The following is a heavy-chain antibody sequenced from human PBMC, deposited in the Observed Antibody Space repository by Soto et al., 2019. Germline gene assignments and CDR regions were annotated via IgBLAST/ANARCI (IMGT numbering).Heavy chain of an antibody. CDR3: ARRPSEDYYDSSGYYSRRYYFDY. V-gene: IGHV4-39*01. CDR2: IYYSGST. Sequence: SETLSLTCTVSGGSISSSSYYWGWIRQPPGKGLEWIGSIYYSGSTYYNPSLKSRVTISVDTSKNQFSLKLSSVTAADTAVYYCARRPSEDYYDSSGYYSRRYYFDYWGQGTLVTVSS. CDR1: GGSISSSSYY. J-gene: IGHJ4*02. D-gene: IGHD3-22*01.